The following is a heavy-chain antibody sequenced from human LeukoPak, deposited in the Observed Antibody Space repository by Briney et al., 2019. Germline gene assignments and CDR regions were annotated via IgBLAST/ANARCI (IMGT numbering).Heavy chain of an antibody. CDR1: GFTFSGYW. Sequence: GGSLRLSCAASGFTFSGYWMHWVRQAPGKGLVWVSRINSDGSSTSYADSVKGRFTISRDNAKNTLYLQMNSLRAEDTAVYYCARGVGYCSSTSCYWWFDPWGQGTLVTVSS. CDR2: INSDGSST. V-gene: IGHV3-74*01. CDR3: ARGVGYCSSTSCYWWFDP. D-gene: IGHD2-2*01. J-gene: IGHJ5*02.